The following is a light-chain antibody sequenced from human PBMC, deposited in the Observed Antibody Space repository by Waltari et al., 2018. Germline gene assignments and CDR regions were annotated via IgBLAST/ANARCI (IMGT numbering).Light chain of an antibody. V-gene: IGKV1-39*01. CDR1: QSISSY. Sequence: DIQMTQSPSSLSASVGASVTITCRASQSISSYLNWYQQKPGKAPKLLIYAASSLQSGVPSRFSGSGSGTDFTLTISSLQPEDFATYYCQQSYSTLRTFGQGTKVEIK. CDR2: AAS. CDR3: QQSYSTLRT. J-gene: IGKJ1*01.